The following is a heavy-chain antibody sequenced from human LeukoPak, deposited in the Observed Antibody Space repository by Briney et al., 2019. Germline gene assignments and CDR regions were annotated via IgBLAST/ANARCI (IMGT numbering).Heavy chain of an antibody. CDR2: MSHNRGT. CDR3: ASYYASGVSAYNYYGMDV. CDR1: GHSISTGYY. J-gene: IGHJ6*04. Sequence: SETLSLTCAVSGHSISTGYYWGWIRQPPGKGLEWIGSMSHNRGTYYDPSLKSRVTISMDTSKNQISLRLTSVTAADTAVYYCASYYASGVSAYNYYGMDVWGKGTTVTVSS. V-gene: IGHV4-38-2*01. D-gene: IGHD3-10*01.